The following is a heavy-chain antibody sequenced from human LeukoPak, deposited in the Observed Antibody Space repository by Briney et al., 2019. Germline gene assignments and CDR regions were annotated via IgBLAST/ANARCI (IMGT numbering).Heavy chain of an antibody. CDR1: GGSFSGYY. V-gene: IGHV4-34*01. CDR3: ARGRRRITMIVVVIKGGSYYFDY. CDR2: INHSGST. J-gene: IGHJ4*02. D-gene: IGHD3-22*01. Sequence: SETLSLTCAVYGGSFSGYYWSWIRQPPGKGLEWIGEINHSGSTNYNPSLKSRVTISVDTSKNQFSLKLSSVTAADTAVYYCARGRRRITMIVVVIKGGSYYFDYWGQGTLVTVSS.